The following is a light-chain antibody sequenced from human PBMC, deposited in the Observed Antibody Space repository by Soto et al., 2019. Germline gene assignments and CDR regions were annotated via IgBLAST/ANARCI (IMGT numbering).Light chain of an antibody. CDR1: QSISTW. J-gene: IGKJ1*01. Sequence: DSQMTQAPSTLSASVGDRVTITCRASQSISTWLAWYQQKPGKAPNLLIYDASSLESGVPSRFSGSGSGTEFTLTISSLQPDDFATYYCQQYNSYSPFGQGTKVDIK. CDR2: DAS. CDR3: QQYNSYSP. V-gene: IGKV1-5*01.